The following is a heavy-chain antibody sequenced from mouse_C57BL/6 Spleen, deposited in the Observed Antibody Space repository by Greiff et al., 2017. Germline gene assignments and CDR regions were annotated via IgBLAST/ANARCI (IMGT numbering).Heavy chain of an antibody. V-gene: IGHV2-2*01. CDR2: VWSGGST. CDR1: GFSLTSYG. Sequence: QVQLQQSGPGLVQPSQSLSITCTVSGFSLTSYGVHWVRPSPGKGLEWLGVVWSGGSTDYNAAFISRLSISKDNSKSQVFFKMNSLQADDTAIYYCARNDVLDYWGQGTTRTVSS. J-gene: IGHJ2*01. CDR3: ARNDVLDY.